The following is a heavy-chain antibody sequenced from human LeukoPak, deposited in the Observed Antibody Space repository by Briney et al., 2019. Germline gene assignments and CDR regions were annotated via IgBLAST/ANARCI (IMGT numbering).Heavy chain of an antibody. V-gene: IGHV3-23*01. CDR1: GFIFSDHG. CDR3: ARRPTTYYYDRTAYFFDF. Sequence: GGSLRLSCAASGFIFSDHGMSWVRQAPGKGLEWVSSISLSGDSTFYADSVKGRVTISRDNSKNMVSLQMNNLRSEDTAVYYCARRPTTYYYDRTAYFFDFWGQGTLVTVST. D-gene: IGHD3-22*01. CDR2: ISLSGDST. J-gene: IGHJ4*02.